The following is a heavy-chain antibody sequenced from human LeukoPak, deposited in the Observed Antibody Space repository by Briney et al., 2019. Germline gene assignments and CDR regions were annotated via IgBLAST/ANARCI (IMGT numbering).Heavy chain of an antibody. Sequence: SETLSLTCTVSGGSISSNNYYWGWIRQPPGKGLEWIGSIYNSGSTYYNPSLKSRVTISVDTSKNRFALKLSSVTAADTAVYYCARDRSSYFDYWGQGTLVTVS. CDR3: ARDRSSYFDY. J-gene: IGHJ4*02. D-gene: IGHD1-14*01. V-gene: IGHV4-39*01. CDR2: IYNSGST. CDR1: GGSISSNNYY.